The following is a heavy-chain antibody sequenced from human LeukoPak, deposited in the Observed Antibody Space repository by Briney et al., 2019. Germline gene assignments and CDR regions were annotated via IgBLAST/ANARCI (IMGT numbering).Heavy chain of an antibody. J-gene: IGHJ5*02. Sequence: PGGSLRLSCAASGFIFSTYAMNWVRQAPGKGLEWVAVISYDGSHKYYADSVKGRFTISRDNSRNTLFLQMDSLRPEDTAVYYCARHVTMIVVETGNWFDPWGQGTLVTVSS. D-gene: IGHD3-22*01. CDR2: ISYDGSHK. CDR3: ARHVTMIVVETGNWFDP. CDR1: GFIFSTYA. V-gene: IGHV3-30*17.